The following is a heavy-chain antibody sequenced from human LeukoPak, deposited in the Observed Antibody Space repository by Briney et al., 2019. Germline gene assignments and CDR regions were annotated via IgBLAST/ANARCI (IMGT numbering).Heavy chain of an antibody. CDR1: GGTFSSYA. CDR2: IIPIFGTA. CDR3: ASPGYCSSTSCLDWDWFDP. J-gene: IGHJ5*02. D-gene: IGHD2-2*01. Sequence: GASVKVSCKASGGTFSSYAISWVRPAPGQGLEWMGGIIPIFGTANNAQKFQGRVTITADESTSTAYMELSSLRSEDTAVYYCASPGYCSSTSCLDWDWFDPWGQGTLVTVSS. V-gene: IGHV1-69*13.